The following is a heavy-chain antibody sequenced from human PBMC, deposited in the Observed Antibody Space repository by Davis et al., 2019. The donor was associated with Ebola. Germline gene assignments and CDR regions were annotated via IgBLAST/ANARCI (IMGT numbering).Heavy chain of an antibody. CDR3: AKDRAPSTVSAIVYYYYGMDV. J-gene: IGHJ6*02. D-gene: IGHD4-17*01. V-gene: IGHV3-30*18. Sequence: PGGSLRLSCAASGFTFSSYGMHWVRQAPGKGLEWVAVISYDGSNKYYADSVKGRVTISRDDSRNMVYLQMNSLRGEDTAVYYCAKDRAPSTVSAIVYYYYGMDVWGQGTTVTVSS. CDR1: GFTFSSYG. CDR2: ISYDGSNK.